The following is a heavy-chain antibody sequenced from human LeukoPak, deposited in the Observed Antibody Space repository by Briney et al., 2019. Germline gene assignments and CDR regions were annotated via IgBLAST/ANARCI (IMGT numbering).Heavy chain of an antibody. J-gene: IGHJ4*02. Sequence: PGGSLRLSCAASGFTFSNYWMTWVRQAPGRGLEWVAIIRQDGSELYYADSVKGRFTISRDNAKNSLYLQMNNLRVEDTAVYYCARESATTGYWGQGTLVTVSS. CDR2: IRQDGSEL. CDR1: GFTFSNYW. V-gene: IGHV3-7*01. D-gene: IGHD1-26*01. CDR3: ARESATTGY.